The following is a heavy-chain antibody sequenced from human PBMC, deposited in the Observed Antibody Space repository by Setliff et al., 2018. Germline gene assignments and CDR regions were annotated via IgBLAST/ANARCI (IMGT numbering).Heavy chain of an antibody. D-gene: IGHD5-18*01. J-gene: IGHJ6*02. CDR3: ARDRTAYSYGLDV. V-gene: IGHV4-59*01. CDR2: IYHNGNT. CDR1: GGSISPYF. Sequence: SETLSLTCTVSGGSISPYFWGWIRQSPGKGLEWIGYIYHNGNTNFNPSLTTRVTMSVDTSKNQFALNLRSVTAADSAVYYCARDRTAYSYGLDVWGQGTTVTVSS.